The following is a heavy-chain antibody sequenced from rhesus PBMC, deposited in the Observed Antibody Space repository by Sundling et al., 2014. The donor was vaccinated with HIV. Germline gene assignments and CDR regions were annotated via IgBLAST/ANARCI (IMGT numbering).Heavy chain of an antibody. J-gene: IGHJ4*01. CDR3: TRDEIWGYGGYYFDF. CDR1: GFSFSVYG. D-gene: IGHD5-24*01. CDR2: ISSIGNYI. V-gene: IGHV3-136*01. Sequence: EVQLVESGGGLVQPGGSLRLSCAASGFSFSVYGMSWVRQAPGKGLEWVSSISSIGNYIYYADSFKGRFTLSRDNAKNSLSLQMNSLRAEDTAVYYCTRDEIWGYGGYYFDFWGQGVLVTVSS.